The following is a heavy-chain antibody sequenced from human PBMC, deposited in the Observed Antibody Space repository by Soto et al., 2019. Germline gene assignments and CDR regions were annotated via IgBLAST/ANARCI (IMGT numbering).Heavy chain of an antibody. CDR1: GFAFSNFA. CDR3: AKGTALTPHHDAFHI. Sequence: EVQLLESGGGSVQPGGSLRLSCAASGFAFSNFAMTWVRQAPGKGLEWVSTISGSGGYTYYGDSVKGRFTISRDDSKNTLYLQMNSLTSQDTAVYYYAKGTALTPHHDAFHIWGQGTMVTVSS. V-gene: IGHV3-23*01. D-gene: IGHD4-17*01. CDR2: ISGSGGYT. J-gene: IGHJ3*02.